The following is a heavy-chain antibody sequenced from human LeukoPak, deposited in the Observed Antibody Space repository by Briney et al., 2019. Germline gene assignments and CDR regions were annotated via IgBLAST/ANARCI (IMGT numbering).Heavy chain of an antibody. CDR3: KCTYLDY. J-gene: IGHJ4*02. D-gene: IGHD2-8*01. V-gene: IGHV1-2*02. CDR2: INPNSGGT. CDR1: GYTFIDYY. Sequence: GASVRVSCKASGYTFIDYYMHWVRQAPGQGLEGMGWINPNSGGTEYAQKFQGRVIITTDTSITTAYMELSRLRSDDTAVYFCKCTYLDYWGQGTLVTVSS.